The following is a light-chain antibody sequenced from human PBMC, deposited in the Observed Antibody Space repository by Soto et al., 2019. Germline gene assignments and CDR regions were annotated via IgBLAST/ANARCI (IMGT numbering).Light chain of an antibody. J-gene: IGKJ1*01. CDR1: QSLSGW. V-gene: IGKV1-5*03. CDR2: KAS. CDR3: QEHNSYIPT. Sequence: DIQMTQSPSTLSASVGDRVTITCRASQSLSGWLAWYQQKPGKAPKLLIYKASVLQNGVPSRFSGSGSGTEFTLAIDSLQPDDFATYYCQEHNSYIPTFGPGTKVDIK.